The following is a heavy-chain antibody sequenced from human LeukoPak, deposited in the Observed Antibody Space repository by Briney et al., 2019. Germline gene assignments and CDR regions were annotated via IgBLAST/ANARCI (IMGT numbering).Heavy chain of an antibody. CDR1: GSTFSSSG. CDR2: ISSGGGST. D-gene: IGHD2-21*01. V-gene: IGHV3-23*01. J-gene: IGHJ5*02. Sequence: GGSLRLSCAASGSTFSSSGMTWVRQTPGKGLEWVSGISSGGGSTYYADSVKGRFTISRDNSKNTLYLQLNSLRAEDTAVYYCAKSQGFLVDPWGQGILVTVSS. CDR3: AKSQGFLVDP.